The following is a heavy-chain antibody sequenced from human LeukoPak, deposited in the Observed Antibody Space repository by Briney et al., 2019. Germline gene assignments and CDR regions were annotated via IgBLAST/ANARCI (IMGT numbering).Heavy chain of an antibody. J-gene: IGHJ2*01. D-gene: IGHD3-10*01. CDR1: GGSFSGYY. CDR2: INHSGST. CDR3: ARGIITMVRGARYFDL. V-gene: IGHV4-34*01. Sequence: PSETLSLTCAVYGGSFSGYYWSWIRQPPGKGLEWIGEINHSGSTNYNPSLKSRVTISVDTSKNQFSLKLSSVTAADTAVYYCARGIITMVRGARYFDLWGRGTLVTVSS.